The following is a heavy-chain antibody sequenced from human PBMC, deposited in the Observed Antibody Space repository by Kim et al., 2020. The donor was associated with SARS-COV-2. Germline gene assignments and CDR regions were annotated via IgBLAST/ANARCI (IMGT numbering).Heavy chain of an antibody. CDR3: TRAVTPDY. Sequence: GGSLRLSCAASGFTFSSAWMSWVRQAPGKGLDWVGRIKSKTDGGTTDYAAPVKDRFTISRDDSKNTLYLQMNSLKIEDTAVYYCTRAVTPDYWGQGILVTVSS. CDR2: IKSKTDGGTT. CDR1: GFTFSSAW. J-gene: IGHJ4*02. D-gene: IGHD2-21*02. V-gene: IGHV3-15*01.